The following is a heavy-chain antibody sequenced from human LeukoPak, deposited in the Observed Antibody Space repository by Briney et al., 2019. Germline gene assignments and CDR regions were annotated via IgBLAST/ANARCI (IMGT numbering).Heavy chain of an antibody. D-gene: IGHD2-15*01. CDR3: ARDSPYCSGGSCYPDY. CDR1: GYTFTSYG. CDR2: ISAYNGNT. Sequence: GASVKVSFKASGYTFTSYGISWVRQAPGQGLELMGWISAYNGNTNYEQKLQGRVTMTTDTSTSTAYMELRSLRSDDTAVYYCARDSPYCSGGSCYPDYWGQGTLVTVSS. J-gene: IGHJ4*02. V-gene: IGHV1-18*01.